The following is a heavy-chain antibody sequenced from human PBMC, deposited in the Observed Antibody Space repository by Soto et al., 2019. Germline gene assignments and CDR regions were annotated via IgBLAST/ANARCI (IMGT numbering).Heavy chain of an antibody. D-gene: IGHD6-19*01. CDR1: CGSVSSGSYY. CDR2: IYYSGST. CDR3: ARGLTRVAGTVYYFYY. Sequence: SETLSVTCTVSCGSVSSGSYYWSWIRQPPGKGLEWIGYIYYSGSTNYNPSLKSRVTISVDTSKNQFSLKLSSVTAADTAVYYCARGLTRVAGTVYYFYYWGQGTLVTVSS. J-gene: IGHJ4*02. V-gene: IGHV4-61*01.